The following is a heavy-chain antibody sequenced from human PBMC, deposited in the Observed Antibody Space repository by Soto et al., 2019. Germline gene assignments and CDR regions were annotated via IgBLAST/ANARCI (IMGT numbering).Heavy chain of an antibody. J-gene: IGHJ5*02. V-gene: IGHV4-30-4*01. CDR2: IYYAGST. CDR3: GRAIGSRVCSGGSCYSVPWFDP. Sequence: SPTLPLTCTVSGGSISSGDYYWRWIRQPPGNGLEGIWYIYYAGSTYYNPSLKSGVTISVDTSKNQFSLKLSSVTAADTAVYYCGRAIGSRVCSGGSCYSVPWFDPWGQGTLVT. CDR1: GGSISSGDYY. D-gene: IGHD2-15*01.